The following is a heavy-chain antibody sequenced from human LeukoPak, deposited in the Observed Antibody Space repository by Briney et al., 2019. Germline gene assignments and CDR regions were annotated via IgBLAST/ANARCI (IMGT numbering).Heavy chain of an antibody. CDR1: GYTFTSYA. J-gene: IGHJ4*02. D-gene: IGHD4-23*01. Sequence: ASVKVSCKASGYTFTSYAMHWVRQAPGQRLEWMGWINAGSGNTKYSQKFQGRVTITRDTSASTAYMELSSLRSEDTAVYYCARSFYGGNSLWGQGTLVTVSS. CDR3: ARSFYGGNSL. V-gene: IGHV1-3*01. CDR2: INAGSGNT.